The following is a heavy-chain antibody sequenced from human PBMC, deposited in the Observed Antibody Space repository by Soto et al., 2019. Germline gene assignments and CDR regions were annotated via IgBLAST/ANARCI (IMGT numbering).Heavy chain of an antibody. CDR3: ARDPSREGGSRGEGY. V-gene: IGHV1-69*13. CDR1: GGTFSSYA. Sequence: SVKVSCKASGGTFSSYAISWVLQAPGQGLEWMGGIIPIFGTANYAQKFQGRVTITADESTSTAYMELSSLRSEDTAVYYCARDPSREGGSRGEGYWGQGTLVTVSS. CDR2: IIPIFGTA. D-gene: IGHD2-15*01. J-gene: IGHJ4*02.